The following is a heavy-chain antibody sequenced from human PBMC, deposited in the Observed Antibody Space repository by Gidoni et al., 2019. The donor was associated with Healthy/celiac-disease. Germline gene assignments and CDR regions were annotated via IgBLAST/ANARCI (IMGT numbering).Heavy chain of an antibody. CDR2: IYYSGST. J-gene: IGHJ4*02. V-gene: IGHV4-39*01. Sequence: QLQLQESGPGLVKPSETLYLTCTVPGGSISSSSYYWGWIRQPPGKGREWIGSIYYSGSTYYNPSLKSRVTISVDTSKNQFSLKLSSVTAADTAVYYCARRHGMVRGVIGYWGQGTLVTVSS. CDR3: ARRHGMVRGVIGY. CDR1: GGSISSSSYY. D-gene: IGHD3-10*01.